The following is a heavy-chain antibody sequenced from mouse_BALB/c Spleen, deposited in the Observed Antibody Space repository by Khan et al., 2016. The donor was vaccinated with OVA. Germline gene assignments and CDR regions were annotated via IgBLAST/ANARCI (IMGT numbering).Heavy chain of an antibody. V-gene: IGHV2-2*03. D-gene: IGHD4-1*01. Sequence: QVQLQQPGPGLVQPSQSLSITCTVSGFSLTSYAVHWVRQSPGKGLEWLGVIWSGGSTDYNAAFISRLSISKDNSKSQVFFEMNSLQSNDTAIYYCARRGGLGRWYAMDYWGQGTSVTVSS. CDR3: ARRGGLGRWYAMDY. J-gene: IGHJ4*01. CDR1: GFSLTSYA. CDR2: IWSGGST.